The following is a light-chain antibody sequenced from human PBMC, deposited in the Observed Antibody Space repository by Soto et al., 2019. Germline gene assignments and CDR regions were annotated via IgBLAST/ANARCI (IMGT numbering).Light chain of an antibody. V-gene: IGLV2-8*01. CDR3: SSHAGSKNYV. J-gene: IGLJ1*01. CDR1: SSDVGAYNY. CDR2: EVS. Sequence: QSVLTQPPSASGSPGQSVTISCTGTSSDVGAYNYVSWYQQHPGKAPKLMIYEVSKRPSGVPDRFSGSKSGNTASLTVSGIQAEDEADYYCSSHAGSKNYVFGTGTKVT.